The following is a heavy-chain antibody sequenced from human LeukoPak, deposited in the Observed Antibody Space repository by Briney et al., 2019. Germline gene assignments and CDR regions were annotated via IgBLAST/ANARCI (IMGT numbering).Heavy chain of an antibody. CDR2: ISSSSSYI. CDR3: ARDRIAVAATETSFDY. J-gene: IGHJ4*02. V-gene: IGHV3-21*01. CDR1: GFTFSSYS. Sequence: GGSLRLSCAASGFTFSSYSMNWVRQAPGKGLEWVSSISSSSSYIYYADSVKGRFTISRGNAKNSLYLQMNSLRAEDTAVYYCARDRIAVAATETSFDYWGQGTLVTVSS. D-gene: IGHD6-19*01.